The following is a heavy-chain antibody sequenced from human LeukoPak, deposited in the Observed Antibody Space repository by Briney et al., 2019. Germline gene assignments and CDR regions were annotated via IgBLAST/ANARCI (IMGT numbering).Heavy chain of an antibody. J-gene: IGHJ4*02. CDR1: GYTFTSYD. CDR3: ARANGVTTDLDY. Sequence: ASVKVSCKASGYTFTSYDINWVRQATGQGLEWMGWMNPNSGNTGYAQKFQGRVTITRNTSINTAYMELSSLRSEDTAVYYCARANGVTTDLDYWGQGTLVTVSS. V-gene: IGHV1-8*03. D-gene: IGHD3-3*01. CDR2: MNPNSGNT.